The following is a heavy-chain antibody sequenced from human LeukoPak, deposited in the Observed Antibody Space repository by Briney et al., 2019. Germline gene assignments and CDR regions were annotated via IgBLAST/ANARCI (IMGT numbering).Heavy chain of an antibody. CDR3: ARDMYYDSSGYPY. CDR2: INPNSGGT. J-gene: IGHJ4*02. Sequence: ASVKVSCKASGYTFTGYYMHWVRQAPGQGLEWMGWINPNSGGTNYAQKFQGRVTMTRDTSIGTAYMELSRLRSDDTAVYYCARDMYYDSSGYPYWGQGTLVTVSS. D-gene: IGHD3-22*01. CDR1: GYTFTGYY. V-gene: IGHV1-2*02.